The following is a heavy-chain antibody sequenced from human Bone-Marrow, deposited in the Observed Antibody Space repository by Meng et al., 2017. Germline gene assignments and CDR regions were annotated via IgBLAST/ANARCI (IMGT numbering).Heavy chain of an antibody. CDR1: GYSISSGYY. CDR2: IYHSGST. Sequence: SETLSLTCTVSGYSISSGYYWGRIRQPPGKGLEWIGSIYHSGSTYYNPSLKSRVTISVDTSKNQFSLKLSSVTAADTAVYYCARDSPYSSSWYWQRWGDAFDIWGQGTMVTVSS. CDR3: ARDSPYSSSWYWQRWGDAFDI. J-gene: IGHJ3*02. V-gene: IGHV4-38-2*02. D-gene: IGHD6-13*01.